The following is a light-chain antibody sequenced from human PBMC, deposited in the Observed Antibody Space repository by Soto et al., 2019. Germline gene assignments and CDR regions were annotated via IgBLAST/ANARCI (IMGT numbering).Light chain of an antibody. V-gene: IGLV2-11*01. Sequence: QSALTQPRSVSGSPGQSVTISCTETSSDVGGYYYVSWYQQHPGKAPKLMIYDVTKRPSGVPDRFSGSKSGNTASLTISGLQGEDEADYYCCSYAGRYTFVCGTGTKLTVL. CDR3: CSYAGRYTFV. CDR1: SSDVGGYYY. J-gene: IGLJ1*01. CDR2: DVT.